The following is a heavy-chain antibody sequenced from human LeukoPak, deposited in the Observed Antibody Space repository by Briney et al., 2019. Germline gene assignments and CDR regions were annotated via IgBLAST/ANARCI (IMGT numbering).Heavy chain of an antibody. J-gene: IGHJ4*02. CDR1: GYSFTSYW. D-gene: IGHD1-26*01. V-gene: IGHV5-51*01. CDR3: ARPRAAVGATIDY. CDR2: IYPGDSDT. Sequence: GESLKISCKGSGYSFTSYWIGWVRQMPGKGLEWMGIIYPGDSDTRYSPSFQGQVTISADKSISTAYLQWNSLKASDTAIYYCARPRAAVGATIDYWGQGTLVTVSS.